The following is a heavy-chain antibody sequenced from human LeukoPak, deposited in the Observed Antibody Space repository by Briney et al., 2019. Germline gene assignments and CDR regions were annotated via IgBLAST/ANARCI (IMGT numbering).Heavy chain of an antibody. CDR2: IYPGDSDT. J-gene: IGHJ3*01. V-gene: IGHV5-51*01. D-gene: IGHD3-10*01. CDR3: ARTGYHYGSGSHYAFDL. CDR1: GYTFSNQW. Sequence: KPGESLEISCEASGYTFSNQWIGWVRQMPGKGLEWMGIIYPGDSDTRYSPSFQGQVTISVDKSVTTTYLQWHSLKASDTAMYCCARTGYHYGSGSHYAFDLWGQGTMVTVSS.